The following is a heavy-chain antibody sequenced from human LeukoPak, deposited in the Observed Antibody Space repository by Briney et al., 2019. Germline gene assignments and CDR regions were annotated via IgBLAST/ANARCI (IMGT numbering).Heavy chain of an antibody. D-gene: IGHD3-16*02. CDR3: AREAGEVGSYGLIEY. CDR2: IYYSGST. V-gene: IGHV4-59*01. Sequence: SETLSLTCTVSGGSISSYYWSWIWQPPGKGLEWIGYIYYSGSTNYNPSLKSRVTISLDTSKNQFSLKLKSVTAADTAMYYCAREAGEVGSYGLIEYWGQGSLVTVSS. J-gene: IGHJ4*02. CDR1: GGSISSYY.